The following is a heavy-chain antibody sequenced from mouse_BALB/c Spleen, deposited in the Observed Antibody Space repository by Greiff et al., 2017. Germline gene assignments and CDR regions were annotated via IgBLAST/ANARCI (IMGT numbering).Heavy chain of an antibody. J-gene: IGHJ3*01. CDR2: ISYDGSN. CDR3: ARGDYGYDGGLGFAY. V-gene: IGHV3-6*02. Sequence: ESGPGLVKPSQSLSLTCSVTGYSITSGYYWNWIRQFPGNKLEWMGYISYDGSNNYNPSLKNRISITRDTSKNQFFLKLNSVTTEDTATYYWARGDYGYDGGLGFAYWGQGTLVTVSA. D-gene: IGHD2-2*01. CDR1: GYSITSGYY.